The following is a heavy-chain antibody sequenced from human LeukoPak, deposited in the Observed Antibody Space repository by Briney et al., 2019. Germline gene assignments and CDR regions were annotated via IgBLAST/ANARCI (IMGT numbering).Heavy chain of an antibody. CDR2: IKQDGSEK. CDR3: ARGPNTYCSSTSCYKDGYYYYMDV. Sequence: GGSLRLSCAASGFTFSSYWMSWVRQAPGKGLEWVANIKQDGSEKYYVDSVKGRFTISRDNAKNSLYLQMNSLRAEDTAVYYCARGPNTYCSSTSCYKDGYYYYMDVWGKGTTVTVSS. J-gene: IGHJ6*03. D-gene: IGHD2-2*02. V-gene: IGHV3-7*01. CDR1: GFTFSSYW.